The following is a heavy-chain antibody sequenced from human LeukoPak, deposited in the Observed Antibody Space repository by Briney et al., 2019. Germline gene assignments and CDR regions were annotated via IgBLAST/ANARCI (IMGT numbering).Heavy chain of an antibody. CDR3: AKDYY. J-gene: IGHJ4*02. CDR2: ISADGATT. Sequence: GSLRLSCAASGFTFVDYPMHWVRQVPGKGLEWVSLISADGATTYYADSVKGRFTISRDNSKTSLYLQMNSLRPEDTALYYCAKDYYWGQGTLVTVSS. CDR1: GFTFVDYP. V-gene: IGHV3-43*02.